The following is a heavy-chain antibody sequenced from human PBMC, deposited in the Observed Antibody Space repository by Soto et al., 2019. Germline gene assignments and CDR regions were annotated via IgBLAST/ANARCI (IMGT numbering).Heavy chain of an antibody. CDR3: ARKAGLGSTIFGDSNWFDP. CDR2: IIPIFGTA. Sequence: QVQLVQSGAEVKKPGSSVNVSCKASGGTFSSYAISWVRQAPGQGLEWMGGIIPIFGTANYAQKFQGRVTITADKSTSTAYMELSSLRSEDTAVYYCARKAGLGSTIFGDSNWFDPWGQGTLVTVSS. J-gene: IGHJ5*02. V-gene: IGHV1-69*06. D-gene: IGHD3-3*01. CDR1: GGTFSSYA.